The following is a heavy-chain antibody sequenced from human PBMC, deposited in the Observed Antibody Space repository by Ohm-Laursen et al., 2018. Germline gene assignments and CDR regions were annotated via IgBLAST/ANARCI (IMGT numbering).Heavy chain of an antibody. CDR1: GFTFSSYA. J-gene: IGHJ4*02. Sequence: SLRLSCSASGFTFSSYAMSWVRQAPGKGLEWVSAISGSGGSTYYADSVKDRFTISRDNSKNTLYLQMNSLRAEDTAVYYCAKDPNPITMVRGVFDYWGQGTLVTVSS. V-gene: IGHV3-23*01. CDR3: AKDPNPITMVRGVFDY. CDR2: ISGSGGST. D-gene: IGHD3-10*01.